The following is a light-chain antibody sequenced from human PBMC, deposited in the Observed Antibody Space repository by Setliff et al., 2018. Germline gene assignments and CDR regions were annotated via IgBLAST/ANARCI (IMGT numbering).Light chain of an antibody. CDR2: EVT. V-gene: IGLV2-8*01. Sequence: QSVLAQPPSASGSPGQSVTISCTGTSSDVGGYNRVSWYQQYPGKAPKVMIYEVTKRPSGVPDRFSGSKSGNTASLTDSGLQAEDEGDYYCGSYAGYNNFYVFGTGTKVTVL. CDR1: SSDVGGYNR. CDR3: GSYAGYNNFYV. J-gene: IGLJ1*01.